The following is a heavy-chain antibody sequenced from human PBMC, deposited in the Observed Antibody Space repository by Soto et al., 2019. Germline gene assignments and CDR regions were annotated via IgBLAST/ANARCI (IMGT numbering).Heavy chain of an antibody. CDR1: GFTFGDYA. CDR2: IRSKAYGGTT. Sequence: GGSLRLSCTASGFTFGDYAMSWVRQAPGKGLEWAGFIRSKAYGGTTEYAASVKGRFTISRDDSKSIAYLQMNSLKTEDTAVYYCTRGERVNYDFWSGYYTRYYYYYGMDVWGQGTTVTVSS. D-gene: IGHD3-3*01. J-gene: IGHJ6*02. CDR3: TRGERVNYDFWSGYYTRYYYYYGMDV. V-gene: IGHV3-49*04.